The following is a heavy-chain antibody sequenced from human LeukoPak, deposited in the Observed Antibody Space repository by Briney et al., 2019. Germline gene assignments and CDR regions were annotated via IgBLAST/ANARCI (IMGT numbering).Heavy chain of an antibody. CDR2: ISGSGGST. J-gene: IGHJ4*02. D-gene: IGHD3-3*01. CDR3: ARDYDFWSGYPTYDY. V-gene: IGHV3-23*01. Sequence: GGSLRLSCAASGFTFSSYAMSWVRQAPGKGLEWVSAISGSGGSTYYADSVKGRFTISRDNAKNSLYLQMNSLRAEDTAVYYCARDYDFWSGYPTYDYWGQGTLVTVSS. CDR1: GFTFSSYA.